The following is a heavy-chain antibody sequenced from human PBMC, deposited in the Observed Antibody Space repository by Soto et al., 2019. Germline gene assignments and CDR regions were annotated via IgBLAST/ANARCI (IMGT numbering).Heavy chain of an antibody. CDR2: INAGNGNT. D-gene: IGHD3-3*01. CDR1: GYTFTSYA. Sequence: QVQRVQSGAEVKKPGASVKVSCKASGYTFTSYAMHWVRQAPGQRLEWMGWINAGNGNTKYSQKFQGRVTITRDTSASTAYMEPSSLRSEDTAVYYCARETSYDFWSGYYGRWWFDPWGQGTLVTVSS. CDR3: ARETSYDFWSGYYGRWWFDP. J-gene: IGHJ5*02. V-gene: IGHV1-3*01.